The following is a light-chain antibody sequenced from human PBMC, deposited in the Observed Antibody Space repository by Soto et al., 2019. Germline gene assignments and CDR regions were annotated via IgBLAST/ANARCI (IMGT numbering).Light chain of an antibody. CDR1: QGISNY. CDR2: VAS. J-gene: IGKJ1*01. V-gene: IGKV1-27*01. Sequence: DILMTQSPSSLSASLGDRVTITCRASQGISNYLAWYQQQPGNVPNLLIYVASTLQSGVPSRISGSGSGTDFTLTISRLQPDDVATYYCQKYNSAPWTFGQGTKVEIK. CDR3: QKYNSAPWT.